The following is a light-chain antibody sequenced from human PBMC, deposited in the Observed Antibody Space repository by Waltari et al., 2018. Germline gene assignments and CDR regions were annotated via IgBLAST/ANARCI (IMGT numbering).Light chain of an antibody. J-gene: IGLJ3*02. V-gene: IGLV7-46*01. CDR1: TGPVTNDHF. CDR3: LLSYAGARV. Sequence: QAVVTQEPSLTVSPGGTVTLTCGSSTGPVTNDHFPYWFQQKPGQAPRALIYDGINRQSWTPARFPASPVGGKAALTLSGAQPEDETVYYCLLSYAGARVFGGGTKLTVL. CDR2: DGI.